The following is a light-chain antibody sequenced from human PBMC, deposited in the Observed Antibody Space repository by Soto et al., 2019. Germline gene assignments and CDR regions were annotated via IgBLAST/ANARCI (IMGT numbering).Light chain of an antibody. CDR3: SSYGGSNNLV. CDR1: SSDVGGHNY. CDR2: GVS. J-gene: IGLJ2*01. Sequence: QSVLTQPPSASGSPGQSVTISCTGISSDVGGHNYVSWYQQHPGKAPKLVIYGVSKRPSGVPDRFSGSKSGNTASLTVSGLQAEDEAHYYCSSYGGSNNLVFGGGTKLTVL. V-gene: IGLV2-8*01.